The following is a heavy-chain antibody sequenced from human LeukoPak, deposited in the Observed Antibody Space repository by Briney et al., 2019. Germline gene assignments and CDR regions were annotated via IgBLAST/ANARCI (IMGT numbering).Heavy chain of an antibody. CDR1: GGTFSSYA. J-gene: IGHJ2*01. D-gene: IGHD2-2*01. CDR2: IIPIFGTA. Sequence: SVKVSCKASGGTFSSYAISWVRQAPGQGLEWMGGIIPIFGTANYAQKFQGRVTITADESTSTAYMELSSLRSEDTAVYYCARGDLVPAPTKRYFDLWGRGTLVTVFS. CDR3: ARGDLVPAPTKRYFDL. V-gene: IGHV1-69*13.